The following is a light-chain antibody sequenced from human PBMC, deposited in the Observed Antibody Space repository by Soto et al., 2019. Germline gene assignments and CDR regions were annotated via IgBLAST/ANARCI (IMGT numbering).Light chain of an antibody. J-gene: IGKJ1*01. CDR3: QQYGSSSGWT. Sequence: EIVMTQSPATLSVSPGERATLSCRASQSVSSNLAWYQQKPGQAPRLLIYGASTRATGIPARFSGSGSGTDFTLTISRLEPEDFAVYYCQQYGSSSGWTFGQGTTVEIK. CDR1: QSVSSN. CDR2: GAS. V-gene: IGKV3-15*01.